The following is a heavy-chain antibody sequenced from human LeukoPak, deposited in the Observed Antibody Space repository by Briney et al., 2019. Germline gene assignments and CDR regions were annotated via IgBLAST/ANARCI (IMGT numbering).Heavy chain of an antibody. J-gene: IGHJ4*02. V-gene: IGHV1-18*01. CDR1: GYTFTSYG. CDR3: ARDRQWYSSSWYSYCYDSSGSRAFDY. CDR2: ISAYNGNT. D-gene: IGHD6-13*01. Sequence: ASVKVSCKASGYTFTSYGISWVRQAPGQGLEWMGWISAYNGNTNYAQKLQGRVTMTTDTSTSTAYMELRSLRSDDTAVYYCARDRQWYSSSWYSYCYDSSGSRAFDYWGQGTLVTVSS.